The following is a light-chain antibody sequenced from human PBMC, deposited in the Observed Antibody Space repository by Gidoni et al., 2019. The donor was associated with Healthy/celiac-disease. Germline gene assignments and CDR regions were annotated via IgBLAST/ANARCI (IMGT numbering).Light chain of an antibody. V-gene: IGKV1-5*03. Sequence: RVSITCRASQSISSWLAWYQQKPGTAPKLLSYKASSLESGVPSRFSGSGSGTEFTLTISSLQPDDFATYYCQQYNSYPYTFGQGTKLEIK. CDR1: QSISSW. CDR2: KAS. J-gene: IGKJ2*01. CDR3: QQYNSYPYT.